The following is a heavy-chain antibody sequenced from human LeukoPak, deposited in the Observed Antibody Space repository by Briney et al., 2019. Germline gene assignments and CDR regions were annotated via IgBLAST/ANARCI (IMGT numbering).Heavy chain of an antibody. CDR1: GGSFSGYY. Sequence: PSETLSLTCAVYGGSFSGYYWSWIRQPPGKGLEWIGEINHSGSTNYNPSLKSRVTISVDTSKNQFSLKLSSVTAADTAVYYCASRKAFDYWGQGTLVTVSS. CDR2: INHSGST. J-gene: IGHJ4*02. V-gene: IGHV4-34*01. CDR3: ASRKAFDY.